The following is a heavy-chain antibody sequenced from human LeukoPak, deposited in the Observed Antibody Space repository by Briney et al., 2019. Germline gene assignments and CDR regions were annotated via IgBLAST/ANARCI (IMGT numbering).Heavy chain of an antibody. J-gene: IGHJ4*02. CDR1: GFTFSCYA. V-gene: IGHV3-23*01. CDR3: AKDARYSFDY. Sequence: GGSLRLSCAASGFTFSCYAMSWVRRAPGKGLEGVSAPSGSGGSTYYADSVKGRLTISRENSENTLYLQMSSLRAEDTAVYYCAKDARYSFDYWGQGTLVTVSS. D-gene: IGHD5-18*01. CDR2: PSGSGGST.